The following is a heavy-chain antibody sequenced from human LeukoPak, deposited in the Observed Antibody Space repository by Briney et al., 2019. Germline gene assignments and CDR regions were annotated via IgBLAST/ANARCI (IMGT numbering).Heavy chain of an antibody. J-gene: IGHJ5*02. Sequence: SETLSLTCAVSGYSISSGYYWSWIRQPPGKGLEWIGEINHSGSTNYNPSLKSRVTISVDTSKNQFSLKLSSVTAADTAVYYCARGITIFGVVSKRFDPWGQGTLVTVSS. CDR1: GYSISSGYY. CDR2: INHSGST. CDR3: ARGITIFGVVSKRFDP. D-gene: IGHD3-3*01. V-gene: IGHV4-34*01.